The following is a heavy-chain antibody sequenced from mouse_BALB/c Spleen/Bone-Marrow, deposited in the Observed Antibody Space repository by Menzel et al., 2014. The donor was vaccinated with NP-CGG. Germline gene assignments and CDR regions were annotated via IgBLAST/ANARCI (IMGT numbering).Heavy chain of an antibody. CDR3: ARSRTGFAY. J-gene: IGHJ3*01. CDR1: GYAFTNYL. V-gene: IGHV1-54*03. Sequence: QVQLQQSGAELVRPGTSVKASCKASGYAFTNYLIEWVKQRPGQGLEWIGVINPGSGGTNYNEKFKGKATLTADKFSSAAFMQLSSLTSDDSAVYFCARSRTGFAYWGQGTLVTVSA. CDR2: INPGSGGT.